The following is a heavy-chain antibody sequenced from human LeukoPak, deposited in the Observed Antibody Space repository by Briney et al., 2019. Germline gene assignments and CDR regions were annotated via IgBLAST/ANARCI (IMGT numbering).Heavy chain of an antibody. V-gene: IGHV4-4*02. CDR2: VNLQGST. D-gene: IGHD5-18*01. CDR1: GGSITSTNY. CDR3: ARGGPSGGYSYGYRIRAFDI. Sequence: SGTLSLTCGVSGGSITSTNYWTWLRQPPGKGLEWIGEVNLQGSTNYNPSLMGRVAISVDMYENHISLQLTSVTAADTAVYYCARGGPSGGYSYGYRIRAFDIWGQGTMVTVSS. J-gene: IGHJ3*02.